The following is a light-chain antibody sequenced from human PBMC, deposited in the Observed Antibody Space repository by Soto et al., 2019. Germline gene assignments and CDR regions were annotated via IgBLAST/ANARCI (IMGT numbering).Light chain of an antibody. CDR1: QSISGY. CDR3: QQSYSTPPT. Sequence: DIQMTQSPSSLSASVGDRVTINCRASQSISGYLNWYQQKPGKAPKLLIYAASSLQSGVPSRFSGSGSGTDFTLTISSLQPEDFATYYCQQSYSTPPTFGQGTRLEIK. CDR2: AAS. J-gene: IGKJ5*01. V-gene: IGKV1-39*01.